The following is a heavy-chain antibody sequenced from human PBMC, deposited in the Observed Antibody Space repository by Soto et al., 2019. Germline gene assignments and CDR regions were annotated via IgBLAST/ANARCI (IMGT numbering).Heavy chain of an antibody. CDR3: AREAYYYGSGRYYYYYYMDV. Sequence: SVKVSCKASGGTFSSYTISWVRQAPGQGLEWMGRIIPILGIANYAQKFQGRVTITADKSTSTAYMELSSLRSEDTAVYYCAREAYYYGSGRYYYYYYMDVWGKGTTVTVSS. D-gene: IGHD3-10*01. CDR1: GGTFSSYT. J-gene: IGHJ6*03. CDR2: IIPILGIA. V-gene: IGHV1-69*04.